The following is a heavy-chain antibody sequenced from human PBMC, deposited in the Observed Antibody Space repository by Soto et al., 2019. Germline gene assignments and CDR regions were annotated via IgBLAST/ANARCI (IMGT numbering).Heavy chain of an antibody. Sequence: VQLLESGGGLVQPGGSLRLSCAASGFTFSSYALTWVRQAPGKGLEWVSTIGLVGDTYYPGSVKGRFTISREDAKNSLHLEVNSLRVEDTAIYYCVREAGRGSGGVQELDYWGQGTLVTVSS. CDR3: VREAGRGSGGVQELDY. CDR1: GFTFSSYA. D-gene: IGHD1-26*01. CDR2: IGLVGDT. J-gene: IGHJ4*02. V-gene: IGHV3-13*01.